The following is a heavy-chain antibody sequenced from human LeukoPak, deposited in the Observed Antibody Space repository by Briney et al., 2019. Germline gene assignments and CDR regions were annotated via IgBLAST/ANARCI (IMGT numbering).Heavy chain of an antibody. J-gene: IGHJ4*02. D-gene: IGHD3-16*01. V-gene: IGHV3-74*01. CDR1: GFTFSSYW. CDR3: ARVWRRMGVYFDY. CDR2: INSDGSST. Sequence: GGSLRLSCAASGFTFSSYWMHWVRQAPGNGLVWVSRINSDGSSTSYADSVKGRFTISRDKAKNTLYLQMNSLRAEDTAVYYWARVWRRMGVYFDYWGQGTLVTVSS.